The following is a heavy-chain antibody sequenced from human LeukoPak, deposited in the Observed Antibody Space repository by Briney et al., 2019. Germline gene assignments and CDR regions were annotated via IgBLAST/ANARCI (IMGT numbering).Heavy chain of an antibody. J-gene: IGHJ4*02. D-gene: IGHD2-21*02. Sequence: GGSLRLSCAASGFSFSNYAMTWVRQAPGKGLEWVFGIRGSGGTTNYADSVKGRFTISRDNSKNTLFLQMNSLRAEDTAVYYCAKGTYCGGDCYSLFDYWGQGTLVTVSS. CDR3: AKGTYCGGDCYSLFDY. V-gene: IGHV3-23*01. CDR2: IRGSGGTT. CDR1: GFSFSNYA.